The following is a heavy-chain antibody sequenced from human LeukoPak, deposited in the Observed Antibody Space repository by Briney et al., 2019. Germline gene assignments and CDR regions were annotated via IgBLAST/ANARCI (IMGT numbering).Heavy chain of an antibody. CDR2: IYYSGST. D-gene: IGHD3-9*01. CDR3: ARGGELPYFDWRVDY. CDR1: GGSISSYY. V-gene: IGHV4-59*01. J-gene: IGHJ4*02. Sequence: SETLSLTCTVSGGSISSYYWSWIRQPPGKGLEWIGYIYYSGSTNYNPSLKSRVTISVDTSKNQFSLKLSSVSAADTAVYYCARGGELPYFDWRVDYWRQGTLVTVST.